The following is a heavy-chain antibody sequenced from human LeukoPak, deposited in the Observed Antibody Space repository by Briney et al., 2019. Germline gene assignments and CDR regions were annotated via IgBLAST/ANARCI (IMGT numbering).Heavy chain of an antibody. Sequence: ASVKVSCKGSGYTFSSYAMHWVRLAPGQRLEWMGWINAGNGDTKYSQKFQGRVTITRDTSATTAYMELSSLRSEDTAVYYCARGTGCTGGSCSYYGMDVWGQGTTVTVSS. CDR1: GYTFSSYA. V-gene: IGHV1-3*01. J-gene: IGHJ6*02. CDR2: INAGNGDT. CDR3: ARGTGCTGGSCSYYGMDV. D-gene: IGHD2-15*01.